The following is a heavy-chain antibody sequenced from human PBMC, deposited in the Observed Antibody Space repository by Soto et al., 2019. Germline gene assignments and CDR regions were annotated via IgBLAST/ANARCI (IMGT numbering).Heavy chain of an antibody. D-gene: IGHD3-22*01. CDR3: AKSVITTGGPFPS. CDR1: GFTFSSYA. CDR2: ISGSGDTT. J-gene: IGHJ5*02. V-gene: IGHV3-23*01. Sequence: EVQLLESGGGLAQPGGSLRLSCAASGFTFSSYAMTWVRQAPGKGLEWVSGISGSGDTTYYADSVRGRFTISRDNSKNTLYLQMNSLRAEDTALYYCAKSVITTGGPFPSWGQGTLATVSS.